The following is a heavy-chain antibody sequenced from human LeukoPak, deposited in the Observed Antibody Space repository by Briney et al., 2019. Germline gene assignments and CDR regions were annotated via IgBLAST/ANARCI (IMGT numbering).Heavy chain of an antibody. CDR3: ARGSSGWYIDY. J-gene: IGHJ4*02. V-gene: IGHV3-74*01. D-gene: IGHD6-19*01. CDR1: GFTFSAYW. Sequence: PGGSLRLSCATSGFTFSAYWMHWVRQAPGKGLVWVSRVYTDGGRTSYADSVEGRVTISRDNAKSTLYLQMNSLGDEDTAVYYCARGSSGWYIDYWGQGTLVTVSS. CDR2: VYTDGGRT.